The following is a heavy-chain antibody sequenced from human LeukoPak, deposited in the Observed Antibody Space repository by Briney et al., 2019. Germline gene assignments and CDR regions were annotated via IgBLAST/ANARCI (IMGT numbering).Heavy chain of an antibody. Sequence: GASVKVSCKASGYTFTSFDINWVRQAPGQGLEWMGWMNPNSGSTGHAQKFQGRVTMTRSTSISAAYMELSSLTSADTAVYFCAGSRGVLGGGFDSFDVWGQGTMVTVSS. CDR3: AGSRGVLGGGFDSFDV. D-gene: IGHD3-16*01. V-gene: IGHV1-8*02. CDR1: GYTFTSFD. CDR2: MNPNSGST. J-gene: IGHJ3*01.